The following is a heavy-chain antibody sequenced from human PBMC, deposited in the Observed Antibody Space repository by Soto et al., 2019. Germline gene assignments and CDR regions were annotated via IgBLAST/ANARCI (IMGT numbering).Heavy chain of an antibody. Sequence: EVQLVESGGGLVQPGGSLKLSCAASGFTFSGSAMHWVRQASGKGLEWVGRIRSKANSYATAYAASVKGRFTISSDDSKNTSYLPMNSLKTEDTAVYYCTSSSGYYYYMDVWGKGTTVTVSS. CDR2: IRSKANSYAT. CDR3: TSSSGYYYYMDV. D-gene: IGHD6-6*01. V-gene: IGHV3-73*01. J-gene: IGHJ6*03. CDR1: GFTFSGSA.